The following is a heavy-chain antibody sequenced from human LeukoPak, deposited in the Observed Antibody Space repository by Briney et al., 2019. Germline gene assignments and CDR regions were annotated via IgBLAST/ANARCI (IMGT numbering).Heavy chain of an antibody. J-gene: IGHJ4*02. CDR2: IKEDGSEK. CDR1: GSTFDTLW. Sequence: GEALRLSCAATGSTFDTLWMRGVRESSEKGLEWLDNIKEDGSEKYYVDYMKGRFTGSRDNAENSLYLQMDSLRAEDTAVYYCARGGTFVSDYWGQGTLVTVSS. D-gene: IGHD1-1*01. V-gene: IGHV3-7*01. CDR3: ARGGTFVSDY.